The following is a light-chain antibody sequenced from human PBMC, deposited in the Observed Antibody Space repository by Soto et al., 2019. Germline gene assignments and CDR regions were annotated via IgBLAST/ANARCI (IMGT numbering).Light chain of an antibody. V-gene: IGKV3-20*01. Sequence: EIVLTQSPGTLSLSPGERATLSCRASQSVSSSYLAWYQQKPGQAPRLLIYGASSRATGIPDRFSGTAAGTPFTLTISRLAPEDFAVYYCQHYGSEESFGQGTKLDI. CDR1: QSVSSSY. CDR2: GAS. J-gene: IGKJ1*01. CDR3: QHYGSEES.